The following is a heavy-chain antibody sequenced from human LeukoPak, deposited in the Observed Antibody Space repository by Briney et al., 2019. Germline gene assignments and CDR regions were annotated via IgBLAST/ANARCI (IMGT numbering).Heavy chain of an antibody. CDR1: GFTFSTYA. Sequence: GGSLRLSCSASGFTFSTYAMHWVRQAPGKGLEYVSGISSNGGTTYYADSVKGRFTISRDNSKNTLFLQMSGLRAEDTAVYYCVKDHDWGAFHIWGQGTMVTVSS. V-gene: IGHV3-64D*06. D-gene: IGHD7-27*01. J-gene: IGHJ3*02. CDR3: VKDHDWGAFHI. CDR2: ISSNGGTT.